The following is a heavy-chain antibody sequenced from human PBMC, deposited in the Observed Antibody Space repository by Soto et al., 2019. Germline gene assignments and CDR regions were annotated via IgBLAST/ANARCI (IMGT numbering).Heavy chain of an antibody. D-gene: IGHD6-13*01. J-gene: IGHJ6*02. CDR3: ASWEGIAAAGPPGNYYYYGMDV. V-gene: IGHV4-39*01. Sequence: QLQLQESGPGLVKPSETLSLTCTVSGGSISSSSYYWGWIRQPPGKGLEWIGSIYYSGSTYYNPSLKSRVTISVDTSKNQFSLKLSSVTAADTAVYYCASWEGIAAAGPPGNYYYYGMDVWGQGTTVTVSS. CDR2: IYYSGST. CDR1: GGSISSSSYY.